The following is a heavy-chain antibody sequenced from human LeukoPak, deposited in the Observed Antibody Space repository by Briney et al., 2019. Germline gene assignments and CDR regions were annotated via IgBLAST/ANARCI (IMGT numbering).Heavy chain of an antibody. J-gene: IGHJ4*02. CDR2: INEDGSRK. CDR1: GFTFGNYW. V-gene: IGHV3-7*04. CDR3: AGGYYAGY. Sequence: GGSLRLSCVGSGFTFGNYWINWVRQAPGKGLEWVGNINEDGSRKNYADSVKGRFTISRDNSKNSLYLQMDSLRAEDTALYYCAGGYYAGYWGQGTQVTVSA. D-gene: IGHD2-2*01.